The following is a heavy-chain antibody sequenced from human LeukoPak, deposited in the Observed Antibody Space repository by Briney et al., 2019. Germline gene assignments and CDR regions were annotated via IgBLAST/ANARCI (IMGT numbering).Heavy chain of an antibody. CDR1: GFTFSSYG. Sequence: GGSLRLSCAASGFTFSSYGMHWVRQAPGKGLEWVAVIWYDGSNKYYADSVKGRFTISRDNSKNTLYLQRNSLRAEDTAVYYCARVVGYCSSTSCPPGDYWGQGTLVTVSS. V-gene: IGHV3-33*01. CDR2: IWYDGSNK. J-gene: IGHJ4*02. D-gene: IGHD2-2*01. CDR3: ARVVGYCSSTSCPPGDY.